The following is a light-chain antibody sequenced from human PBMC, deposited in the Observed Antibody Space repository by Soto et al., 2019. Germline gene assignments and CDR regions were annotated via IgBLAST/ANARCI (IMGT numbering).Light chain of an antibody. Sequence: EIVLTQSPATLSLSPGERATLSCRASQSVSSYLAWYQQKPGQAPRLLIYDASNRATGIPARFSGSGSGTDFTLTISSLEPEDFVVYYCQQRSNWPTFGGGTKVEI. CDR3: QQRSNWPT. CDR1: QSVSSY. CDR2: DAS. J-gene: IGKJ4*01. V-gene: IGKV3-11*01.